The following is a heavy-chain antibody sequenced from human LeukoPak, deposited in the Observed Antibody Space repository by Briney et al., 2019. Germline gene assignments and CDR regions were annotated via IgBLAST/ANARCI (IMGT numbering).Heavy chain of an antibody. V-gene: IGHV4-59*01. D-gene: IGHD6-13*01. CDR1: GGSISSYY. J-gene: IGHJ4*02. CDR3: ARVTGYVMEDYFDY. Sequence: SETPSLTCTVSGGSISSYYWNWIRQPPGKGLEWIGYIYYSGSTNYNPSLKSRVTISVDTSKNQFSLRLSSVTAADTAVYYCARVTGYVMEDYFDYWGQGTLVTVSS. CDR2: IYYSGST.